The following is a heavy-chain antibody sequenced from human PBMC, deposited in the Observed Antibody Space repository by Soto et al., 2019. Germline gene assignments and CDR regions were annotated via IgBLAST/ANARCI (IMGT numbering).Heavy chain of an antibody. CDR3: AKVFPVTTPTSNYYYYGMDV. V-gene: IGHV3-23*01. J-gene: IGHJ6*02. CDR1: GFTFSSYA. Sequence: GGSLRLSCAASGFTFSSYAMSWVRQAPGKGLEWVSAISGSGGSTYYADSVKGRFTISRDNSKNTLYLQMNSLRAEDTAVYYCAKVFPVTTPTSNYYYYGMDVWGQGTTVTVSS. D-gene: IGHD4-17*01. CDR2: ISGSGGST.